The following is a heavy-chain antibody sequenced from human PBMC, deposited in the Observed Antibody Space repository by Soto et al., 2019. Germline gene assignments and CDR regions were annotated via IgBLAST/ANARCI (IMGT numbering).Heavy chain of an antibody. CDR2: IYYSGST. CDR1: GGSISSYY. J-gene: IGHJ5*02. Sequence: SETLSLTCTVSGGSISSYYWSWIRQPPGKGLEWIGYIYYSGSTNYNPSLESRATISLDLPKNQFSLKLTSVTAADTAVYYCARDGGGITVSSKPLGEWFDPGGKGPLVPVST. D-gene: IGHD3-16*01. V-gene: IGHV4-59*01. CDR3: ARDGGGITVSSKPLGEWFDP.